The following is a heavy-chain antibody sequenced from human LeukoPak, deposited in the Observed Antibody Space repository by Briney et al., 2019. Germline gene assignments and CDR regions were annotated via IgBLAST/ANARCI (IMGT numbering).Heavy chain of an antibody. J-gene: IGHJ4*02. D-gene: IGHD1-26*01. CDR2: ISGSGGST. V-gene: IGHV3-23*01. CDR1: GFTFSSYA. Sequence: GGSLRLSCAASGFTFSSYAMSWVRQAPGKGLEWVSAISGSGGSTYYADSVKGRFTISRDNSKNTLYLQMNSLGAEDTAVYYCAKDTRGSYQYYFDYWGQGTLVTVSS. CDR3: AKDTRGSYQYYFDY.